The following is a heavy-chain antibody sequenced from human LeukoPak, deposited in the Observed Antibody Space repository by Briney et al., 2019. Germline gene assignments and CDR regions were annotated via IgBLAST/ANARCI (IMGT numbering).Heavy chain of an antibody. V-gene: IGHV4-39*01. D-gene: IGHD3-10*01. CDR3: ARGWLLWFGELLSPGWFDP. CDR1: GGSISSTFYY. CDR2: IYYSGST. J-gene: IGHJ5*02. Sequence: SETLSLTCTVSGGSISSTFYYWGWIRQSPGKGLEWIGSIYYSGSTYYNPSLKSRVTISVDTSKNQFSLKLSSVTAADTAVYYCARGWLLWFGELLSPGWFDPWSQGTLVTVSS.